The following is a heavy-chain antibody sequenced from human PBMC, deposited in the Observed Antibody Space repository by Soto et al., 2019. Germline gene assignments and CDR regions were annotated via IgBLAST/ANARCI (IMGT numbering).Heavy chain of an antibody. Sequence: QVHLVESGGGVVQPGRSLSLSCAASGFTFSNYPMHWVRQAPGKGLEWVAVISYDGSNKYHADSVKGRFTISRDSSNNTLYVQMNSLRPDDTAMYYCVRAGMRGSYYLDYWGQGTLVIVSS. CDR1: GFTFSNYP. D-gene: IGHD3-16*01. CDR2: ISYDGSNK. CDR3: VRAGMRGSYYLDY. J-gene: IGHJ4*02. V-gene: IGHV3-30-3*01.